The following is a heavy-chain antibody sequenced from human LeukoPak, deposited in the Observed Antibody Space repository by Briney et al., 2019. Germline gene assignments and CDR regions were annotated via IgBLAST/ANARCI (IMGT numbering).Heavy chain of an antibody. J-gene: IGHJ6*02. V-gene: IGHV4-59*01. D-gene: IGHD1-14*01. CDR3: ARAGYYYYGMDV. Sequence: SETLSLTCTVSGVSISSYYWSWIRQPPGKGLEWLGYIYYSGSTNYNPSLKSRVTISVDTSKNQFSLKLSSVTAADTAVYYCARAGYYYYGMDVWGQGTTGTVSS. CDR2: IYYSGST. CDR1: GVSISSYY.